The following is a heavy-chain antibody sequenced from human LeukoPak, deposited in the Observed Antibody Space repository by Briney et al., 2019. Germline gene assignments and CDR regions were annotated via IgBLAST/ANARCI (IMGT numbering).Heavy chain of an antibody. J-gene: IGHJ4*02. CDR3: VRGLHCSGGSCYSADY. CDR1: GGSFSGYY. Sequence: SETLSLTCAVYGGSFSGYYWSWIRQPPGKGLEWIGEINHSGSTNYNPSLKSRVTISVDTSKNQFSLKLSSVTAADTAVYYCVRGLHCSGGSCYSADYWGQGTLVTVSS. V-gene: IGHV4-34*01. D-gene: IGHD2-15*01. CDR2: INHSGST.